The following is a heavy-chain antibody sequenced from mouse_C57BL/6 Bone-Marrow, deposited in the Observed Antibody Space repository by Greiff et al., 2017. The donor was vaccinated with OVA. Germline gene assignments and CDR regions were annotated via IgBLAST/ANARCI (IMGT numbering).Heavy chain of an antibody. V-gene: IGHV1-58*01. CDR2: IYLGNGYT. J-gene: IGHJ4*01. CDR3: ARGNYYGSRGDAMHY. D-gene: IGHD1-1*01. CDR1: GYTFTSYG. Sequence: EVKLLESGAELVRPGASVKMSCKTSGYTFTSYGINWVKQRPGQGLEWIGYIYLGNGYTEYNEKFKGKATLTLDTSSSTAYMQLSSLTSEDSAIYFGARGNYYGSRGDAMHYWGQGTSATVTA.